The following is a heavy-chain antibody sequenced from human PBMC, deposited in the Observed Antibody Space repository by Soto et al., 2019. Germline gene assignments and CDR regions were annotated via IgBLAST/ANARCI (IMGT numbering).Heavy chain of an antibody. D-gene: IGHD6-13*01. CDR2: VNNDGTDT. J-gene: IGHJ6*02. V-gene: IGHV3-74*03. CDR3: ARGGLQHALDV. CDR1: GFTFSNYW. Sequence: EVQLVESGGGLVQPGGSLRLSCAASGFTFSNYWMYWVRQAPGKRLVWVSRVNNDGTDTTHADSVKGRFTISRDNAENTLYLQMNSLRAEDTAVYYCARGGLQHALDVWGQGSTVTVSS.